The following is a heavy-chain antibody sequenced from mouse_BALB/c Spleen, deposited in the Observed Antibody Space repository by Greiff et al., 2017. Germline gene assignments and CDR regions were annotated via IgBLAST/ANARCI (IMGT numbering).Heavy chain of an antibody. Sequence: EVQLQQSGAGLVRSGASVKFSCTASGFTIKDYYMHWVQQRPEKCLEWVGCIGPENGDTDYAPTLQGKATMTADKASNTPYLQLSSLTSEDTAVYYGNGVYLYYFDYWGQGTTLTVSS. CDR2: IGPENGDT. V-gene: IGHV14-4*02. CDR1: GFTIKDYY. J-gene: IGHJ2*01. CDR3: NGVYLYYFDY. D-gene: IGHD5-1*01.